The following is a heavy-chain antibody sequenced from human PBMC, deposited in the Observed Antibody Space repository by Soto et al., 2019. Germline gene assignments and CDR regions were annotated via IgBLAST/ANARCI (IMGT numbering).Heavy chain of an antibody. CDR1: GFTFSSYG. J-gene: IGHJ4*02. V-gene: IGHV3-30*18. CDR2: ISYDGSNK. Sequence: PGGSLRLSCAASGFTFSSYGMHWVRQAPGKGLEWVAVISYDGSNKYYADSVKGRFTISRDNSKNTLYLQMNSLRAEDTAVYYCAKARDSSGYYVDYWGQGTLVTVS. CDR3: AKARDSSGYYVDY. D-gene: IGHD3-22*01.